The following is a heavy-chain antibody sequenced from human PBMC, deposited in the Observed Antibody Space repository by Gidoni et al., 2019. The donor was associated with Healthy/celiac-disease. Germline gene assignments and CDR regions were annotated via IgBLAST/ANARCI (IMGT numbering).Heavy chain of an antibody. J-gene: IGHJ6*02. Sequence: EVQLVESGGGLVKPGGSLRLPCAASGFTFSSYSMNWGRQAPGKGLELVSSISSSSSYIYYADSVKGRFTISRDNAKNSLYLQMNSLRAEDTAVYYCAREGSEYSSSSLDYYYYGMDVWGQGTTVTVSS. CDR1: GFTFSSYS. V-gene: IGHV3-21*01. CDR3: AREGSEYSSSSLDYYYYGMDV. D-gene: IGHD6-6*01. CDR2: ISSSSSYI.